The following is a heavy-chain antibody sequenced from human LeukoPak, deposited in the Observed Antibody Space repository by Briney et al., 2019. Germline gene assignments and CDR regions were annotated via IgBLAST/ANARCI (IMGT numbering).Heavy chain of an antibody. Sequence: GGSLRLSCAASRFTFSSYSMNWVRQAPGKGLEWVSCISTSSSYIYYADSVKGRFTISRDNAKNSLYLQMNSPRAEDTAVYYCARVRLQPRTLLDDAFDIWGQGTMVTVSS. V-gene: IGHV3-21*01. CDR1: RFTFSSYS. CDR2: ISTSSSYI. CDR3: ARVRLQPRTLLDDAFDI. J-gene: IGHJ3*02. D-gene: IGHD1-14*01.